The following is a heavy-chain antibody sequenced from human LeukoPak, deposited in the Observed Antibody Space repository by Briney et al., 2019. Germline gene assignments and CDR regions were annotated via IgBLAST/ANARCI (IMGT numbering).Heavy chain of an antibody. J-gene: IGHJ5*02. CDR2: ISYHGRDK. Sequence: PGGSLRLSCAPSGFTFSRHGMHWVRQAPGKGLEWVAAISYHGRDKYYADAVSGRFTISRDNSKNTLHLEMNSLRTDDTAVYYCTKERGGGGRRINLMVGGYGPWGQGTQVTVSS. CDR3: TKERGGGGRRINLMVGGYGP. D-gene: IGHD3-22*01. V-gene: IGHV3-30*18. CDR1: GFTFSRHG.